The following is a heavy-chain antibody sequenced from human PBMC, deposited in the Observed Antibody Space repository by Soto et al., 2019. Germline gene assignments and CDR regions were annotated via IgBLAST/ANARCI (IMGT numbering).Heavy chain of an antibody. Sequence: GSLRLSCAASGFTFSNAWMSWVRQAPGKGLEWVGRIKSKTDGGTTDYAAPVKGRFTISRDDSKNTLYLQMNSLKTEDTAVYYCTTDPSGYSSRGGYYYYMDVWGKGTTVTVSS. J-gene: IGHJ6*03. CDR3: TTDPSGYSSRGGYYYYMDV. CDR2: IKSKTDGGTT. CDR1: GFTFSNAW. V-gene: IGHV3-15*01. D-gene: IGHD6-13*01.